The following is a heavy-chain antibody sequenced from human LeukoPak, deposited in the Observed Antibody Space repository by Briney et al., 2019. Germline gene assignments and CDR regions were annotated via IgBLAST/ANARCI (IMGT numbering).Heavy chain of an antibody. CDR3: ARDLGSGQFDY. D-gene: IGHD3-10*01. J-gene: IGHJ4*02. V-gene: IGHV3-48*04. CDR2: ISSSSGTR. Sequence: GSLRLSCAASGFTFSSYSMNWVRQAPGKGLEWVSYISSSSGTRYYADSMKGRFTISRDNAKNSLYLQMNSLRAEDTAVYYCARDLGSGQFDYWGQGTLVTVSS. CDR1: GFTFSSYS.